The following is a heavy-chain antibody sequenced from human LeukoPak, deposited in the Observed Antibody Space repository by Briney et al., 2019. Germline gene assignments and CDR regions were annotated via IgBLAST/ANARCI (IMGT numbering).Heavy chain of an antibody. CDR3: ARYSSSSGGASHYFDY. V-gene: IGHV3-74*01. CDR1: GFSLRSYW. CDR2: ISGDGSMT. Sequence: TGGSLRLSYAVSGFSLRSYWMHWVRQAPGKGLVWVSRISGDGSMTNYADSVKGRFTISRDNAKNTVYLQMNSLRAEDTAVYYCARYSSSSGGASHYFDYWGQGTLVTVSS. J-gene: IGHJ4*02. D-gene: IGHD6-6*01.